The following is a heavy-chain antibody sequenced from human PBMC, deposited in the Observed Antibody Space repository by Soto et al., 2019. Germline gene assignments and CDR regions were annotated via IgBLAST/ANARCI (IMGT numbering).Heavy chain of an antibody. J-gene: IGHJ4*02. CDR3: AAGGGLPRYY. Sequence: QLQLQESGSGLVKPSQTLSLTCAVSGGSISSGGYSWSWIRQPPGKGLEWIGYIYHSGSTYYNPSLRRRVTISLDRSKNQFSLKLSSVTAADTAVYYCAAGGGLPRYYWGQGTLVTVSS. CDR2: IYHSGST. D-gene: IGHD5-12*01. CDR1: GGSISSGGYS. V-gene: IGHV4-30-2*01.